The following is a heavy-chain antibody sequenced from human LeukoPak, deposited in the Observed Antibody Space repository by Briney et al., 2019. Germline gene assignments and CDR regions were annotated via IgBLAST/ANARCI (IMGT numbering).Heavy chain of an antibody. D-gene: IGHD3-10*01. CDR2: IYTSGST. V-gene: IGHV4-4*07. CDR3: ARGIYCYGSGRGVNWFDP. Sequence: SETLSFTCTVSGGSTSRYYWIWIRQPAGKGLQSIGRIYTSGSTNYNPSLKSRVTMSVDTSKNQFTLKLSSVTSADTAVYYCARGIYCYGSGRGVNWFDPWGQGTLVTVSS. J-gene: IGHJ5*02. CDR1: GGSTSRYY.